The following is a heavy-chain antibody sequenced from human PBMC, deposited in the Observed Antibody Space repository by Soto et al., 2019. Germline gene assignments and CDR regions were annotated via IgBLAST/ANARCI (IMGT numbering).Heavy chain of an antibody. Sequence: QVQLVQSGAEVKKPGASVKVSCKASGYNFTMYAMIWVRQAPGQRPEWMGWINTGNGNTKYSPKLQGRVTITRDTSASTAYMELSSLTSEDTAVYYCARGERLYYAYYGMDVWGQGATVTVSS. CDR3: ARGERLYYAYYGMDV. CDR2: INTGNGNT. D-gene: IGHD2-21*01. V-gene: IGHV1-3*04. J-gene: IGHJ6*02. CDR1: GYNFTMYA.